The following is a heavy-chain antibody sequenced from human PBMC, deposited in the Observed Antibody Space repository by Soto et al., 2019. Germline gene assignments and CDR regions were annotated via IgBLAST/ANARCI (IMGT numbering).Heavy chain of an antibody. J-gene: IGHJ5*02. CDR2: IYPGDSDT. CDR1: GYGFTSYW. V-gene: IGHV5-51*01. D-gene: IGHD6-6*01. Sequence: GESLKISCKGSGYGFTSYWIGWVRQMPGKGLEWMGIIYPGDSDTRYSPSFQGQVTISSDKSISTAYLQLSSLKASDTAMYYCARLSAWQLVHWFDPWGQGTLVTVSS. CDR3: ARLSAWQLVHWFDP.